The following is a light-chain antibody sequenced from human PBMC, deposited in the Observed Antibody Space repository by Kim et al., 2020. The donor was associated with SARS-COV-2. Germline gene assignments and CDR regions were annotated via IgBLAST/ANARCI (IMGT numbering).Light chain of an antibody. CDR2: DAS. CDR3: RQRYEWPKT. J-gene: IGKJ2*01. CDR1: QEVGKF. Sequence: GEKATRAGRASQEVGKFVDRYQKKPGKAPRRLKYDASNRAKGNPARFSGRRDGTEFTLTIRRLEPEDIAVYYWRQRYEWPKTFGQGTKLEI. V-gene: IGKV3-11*01.